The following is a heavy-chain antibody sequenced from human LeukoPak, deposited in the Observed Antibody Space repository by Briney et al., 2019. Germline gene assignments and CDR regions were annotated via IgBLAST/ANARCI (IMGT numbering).Heavy chain of an antibody. D-gene: IGHD3-22*01. CDR3: ARDLAYYYDSSGYYGGYY. CDR2: IIPIFGTA. Sequence: KVSCXASGGAFISYAISWVRQAPGQGLEWMGGIIPIFGTANYAQKFEGRVTITAEESTSRAYMELSSLRSEDTAVYYCARDLAYYYDSSGYYGGYYWGQGTLVTVSS. CDR1: GGAFISYA. J-gene: IGHJ4*02. V-gene: IGHV1-69*01.